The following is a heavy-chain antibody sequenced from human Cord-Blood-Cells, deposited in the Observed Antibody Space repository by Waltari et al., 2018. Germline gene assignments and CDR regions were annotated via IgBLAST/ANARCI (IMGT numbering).Heavy chain of an antibody. J-gene: IGHJ4*02. D-gene: IGHD1-26*01. Sequence: EVQLVESGGGLVKPGGSLRLSCAASGFNFSSYSMNWVRQAPGKGLEWVSSISSSSSYIYYADSVKGRFTISRDNAKNSLYLQMNSLRAEDTAVYYCARDGEVGATRVPFGYWGQGTLVTVSS. V-gene: IGHV3-21*01. CDR2: ISSSSSYI. CDR1: GFNFSSYS. CDR3: ARDGEVGATRVPFGY.